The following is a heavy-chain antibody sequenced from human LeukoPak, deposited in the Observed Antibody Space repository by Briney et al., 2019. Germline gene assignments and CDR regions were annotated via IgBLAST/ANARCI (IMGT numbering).Heavy chain of an antibody. J-gene: IGHJ4*02. Sequence: GGSLRLSCVASGFNMGSYWMSWVRQTPGKGLEWVANIKQDESEKYYVESVKGRFTISRDNAQNSVYLQMNNLRVEDTALYYYARVGISEWLLEDYWGQGTLVIVSS. CDR1: GFNMGSYW. CDR2: IKQDESEK. CDR3: ARVGISEWLLEDY. V-gene: IGHV3-7*01. D-gene: IGHD3-3*01.